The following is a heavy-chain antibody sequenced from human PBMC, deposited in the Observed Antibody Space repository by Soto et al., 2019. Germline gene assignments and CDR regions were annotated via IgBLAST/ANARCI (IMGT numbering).Heavy chain of an antibody. J-gene: IGHJ4*02. CDR2: IYYSGST. V-gene: IGHV4-31*03. Sequence: SETLSLTCTVSGGSISSGGYYWSWIRQHPGKGLEWIGYIYYSGSTYYNPSLKSRVTISVDTSKNQFSLKLSSVTAADTAAYYCARSSTYSYGPVFDYWGQGTLVTVSS. CDR1: GGSISSGGYY. CDR3: ARSSTYSYGPVFDY. D-gene: IGHD5-18*01.